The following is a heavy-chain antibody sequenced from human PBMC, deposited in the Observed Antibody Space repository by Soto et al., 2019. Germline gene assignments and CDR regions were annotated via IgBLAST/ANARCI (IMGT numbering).Heavy chain of an antibody. J-gene: IGHJ5*02. CDR3: ARVGYCSSTSCRNFNWFDP. Sequence: GGSLRLSCAASGFNFNDYSMNWVRQAPGKGLEWVSYISGSSNTIYYADSVKGRFTISRDNAKRSLYLQMNSLRAEDTAVYYCARVGYCSSTSCRNFNWFDPWGQGTLVTVSS. D-gene: IGHD2-2*01. CDR1: GFNFNDYS. CDR2: ISGSSNTI. V-gene: IGHV3-48*01.